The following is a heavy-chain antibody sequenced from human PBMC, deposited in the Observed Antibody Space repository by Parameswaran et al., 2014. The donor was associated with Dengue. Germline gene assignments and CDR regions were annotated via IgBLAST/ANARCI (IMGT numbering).Heavy chain of an antibody. CDR3: AHPGYCDSTSCYDTGSPWFDT. V-gene: IGHV2-5*08. D-gene: IGHD2-2*01. CDR2: IYWDDDK. J-gene: IGHJ5*02. Sequence: ARWIRQPPGKALEWLALIYWDDDKRFSPSLKNRLTITKDTSKNQAVLTMTNMDPVDTATYYCAHPGYCDSTSCYDTGSPWFDTWGQGTLVTVSS.